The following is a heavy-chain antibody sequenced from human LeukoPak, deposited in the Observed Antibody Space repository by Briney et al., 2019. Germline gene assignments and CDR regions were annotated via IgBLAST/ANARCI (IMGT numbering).Heavy chain of an antibody. CDR2: INHSGST. D-gene: IGHD3-10*01. CDR3: ARVGLPYYYGSGSYYNKANWFDP. Sequence: SETPSLTCAVYGGSFSGYYWSWIRQPPGKGLEWIGEINHSGSTNYNPSLKSRVTISVDTSKNQFSLKLSSVTAADTAVYYCARVGLPYYYGSGSYYNKANWFDPWGQGTLVTVSS. CDR1: GGSFSGYY. V-gene: IGHV4-34*01. J-gene: IGHJ5*02.